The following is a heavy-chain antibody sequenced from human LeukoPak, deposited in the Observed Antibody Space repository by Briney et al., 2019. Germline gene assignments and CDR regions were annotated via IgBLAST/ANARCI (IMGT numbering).Heavy chain of an antibody. CDR2: IKQDGSEK. CDR3: ARDYVWGSSESDY. CDR1: GFTFSNYN. Sequence: GGSLRLSCAASGFTFSNYNMNWVRQAPGKGLEWVGNIKQDGSEKYYVDSVKGRFTISRDNAKNSLYLQMNSLRVEDTAIYYCARDYVWGSSESDYWGQGTLVTVSS. V-gene: IGHV3-7*01. D-gene: IGHD7-27*01. J-gene: IGHJ4*02.